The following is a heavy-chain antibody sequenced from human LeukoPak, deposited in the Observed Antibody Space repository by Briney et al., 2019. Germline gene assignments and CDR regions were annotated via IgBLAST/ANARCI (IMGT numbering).Heavy chain of an antibody. V-gene: IGHV1-69*05. CDR3: AREREPEVGYFDY. D-gene: IGHD1-26*01. CDR2: IIPIFGTA. CDR1: GGTFSSYA. Sequence: SVKVSCKASGGTFSSYAISWVRQAPGQGLEWMGGIIPIFGTANYAQKFQGRVTITTDESTSTAYMELSSLRSEDTAVYYCAREREPEVGYFDYWGQGTLVTVSS. J-gene: IGHJ4*02.